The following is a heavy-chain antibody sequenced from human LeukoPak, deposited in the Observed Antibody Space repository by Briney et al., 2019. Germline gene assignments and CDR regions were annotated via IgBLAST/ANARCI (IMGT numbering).Heavy chain of an antibody. V-gene: IGHV3-74*01. CDR1: GFTFSSYA. J-gene: IGHJ4*02. CDR3: ARDGYLAPVIAYLDY. CDR2: LKGDGSRA. D-gene: IGHD2-2*03. Sequence: GGSLRLSCAASGFTFSSYAMSWVRQSPGKGLEWVGQLKGDGSRANYADSVRGRFTISRDNAKNTVYLQLNSLRTEDTAVYYCARDGYLAPVIAYLDYWGQGTPVTVSS.